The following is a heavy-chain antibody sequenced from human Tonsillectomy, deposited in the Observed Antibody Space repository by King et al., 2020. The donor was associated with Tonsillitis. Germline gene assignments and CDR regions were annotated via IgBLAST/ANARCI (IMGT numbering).Heavy chain of an antibody. J-gene: IGHJ5*02. CDR1: SGSLSGYY. V-gene: IGHV4-4*07. CDR3: VRDALHDFRANWFDP. Sequence: MQLQESGPGLVKPSETLSLTCSVSSGSLSGYYWSWVRQPAGRGLEWIGRIYTTGSTTYNPSLKSRVTMSVDTSKKQFSLKLTSVTAADTAVFYCVRDALHDFRANWFDPWGQGTLVTVSS. D-gene: IGHD3-3*01. CDR2: IYTTGST.